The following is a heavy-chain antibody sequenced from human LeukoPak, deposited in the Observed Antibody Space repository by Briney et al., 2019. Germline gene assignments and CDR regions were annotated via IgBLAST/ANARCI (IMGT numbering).Heavy chain of an antibody. V-gene: IGHV4-39*01. Sequence: SETLSLTCTVSGGSISSSSYYWGWIRQPPGKGLEWIGSIYYSGSTYYNPSLKSRVTISVDTSKNQFSLKLSSVTAADTAVYYCVRREVYYDSSGYYFDYWGQGTLVTVSS. CDR2: IYYSGST. CDR3: VRREVYYDSSGYYFDY. CDR1: GGSISSSSYY. J-gene: IGHJ4*02. D-gene: IGHD3-22*01.